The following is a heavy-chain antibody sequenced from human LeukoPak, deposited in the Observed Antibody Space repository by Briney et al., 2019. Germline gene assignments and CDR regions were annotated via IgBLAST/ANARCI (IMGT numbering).Heavy chain of an antibody. D-gene: IGHD3-16*01. CDR3: AKDFGFKSVYYYYGMDV. J-gene: IGHJ6*02. V-gene: IGHV3-30*18. CDR1: GFTFSSYG. Sequence: GGSLRLSCAASGFTFSSYGMHWVRQAPDKGLEWVAVISYDGSNKYYADSVKGRFTISRDNSKNTLYLQMNSLRAEDTAVYYCAKDFGFKSVYYYYGMDVWGQGTTVTVSS. CDR2: ISYDGSNK.